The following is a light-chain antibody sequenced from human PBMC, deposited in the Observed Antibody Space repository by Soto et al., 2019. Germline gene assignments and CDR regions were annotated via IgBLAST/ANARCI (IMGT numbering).Light chain of an antibody. V-gene: IGLV2-8*01. CDR1: GRDIGGYDF. J-gene: IGLJ1*01. CDR2: NVN. CDR3: SSYSDTNICL. Sequence: QSVLTQPPSASGSPGQAVTISCTGTGRDIGGYDFVSWYQVRPGEAPQLIIYNVNGRPSGVTRRFSGSKSGNTASLTVSGLQAVDEADYSCSSYSDTNICLFATATKVTV.